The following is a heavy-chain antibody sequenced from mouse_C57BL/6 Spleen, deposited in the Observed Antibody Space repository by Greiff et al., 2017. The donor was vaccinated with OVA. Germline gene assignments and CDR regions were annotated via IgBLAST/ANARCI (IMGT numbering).Heavy chain of an antibody. D-gene: IGHD1-1*01. Sequence: VQVVESGAELVRPGASVKLSCKASGYTFTDYYINWVKQRPGQGLEWIARIYPGSGNTYYNEKFKGKATLTAEKSSSTAYMQLSSLTSEDSAVYFCARFTTVVPFDYWGQGTTLTVSS. CDR3: ARFTTVVPFDY. V-gene: IGHV1-76*01. CDR1: GYTFTDYY. CDR2: IYPGSGNT. J-gene: IGHJ2*01.